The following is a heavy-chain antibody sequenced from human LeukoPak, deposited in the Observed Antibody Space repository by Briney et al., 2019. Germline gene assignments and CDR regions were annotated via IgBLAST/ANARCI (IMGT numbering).Heavy chain of an antibody. CDR3: ARVLTYGGNTRYYYYYYMDV. V-gene: IGHV4-34*01. J-gene: IGHJ6*03. D-gene: IGHD4-23*01. CDR1: GGSFSGYY. Sequence: PSETLSLTCAVYGGSFSGYYWSWIRQPPGKGLEWIGEINHSGSTNYNPSLKSRVTISVDTSKNQFSLKLSSVTAADTAVYYCARVLTYGGNTRYYYYYYMDVWGKGTTVTVSS. CDR2: INHSGST.